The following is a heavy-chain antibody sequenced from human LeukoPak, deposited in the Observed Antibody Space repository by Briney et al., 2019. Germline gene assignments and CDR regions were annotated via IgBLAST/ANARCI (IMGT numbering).Heavy chain of an antibody. CDR3: ARDGTAAGLYFDL. Sequence: GGSLRLSCEVSGFTFTDYWMNWVRQAPGKGPEWVASIRQHGSEKTYVDSVKGRFTISRDNTKNSLSLQLNGLRAEDTAVYYCARDGTAAGLYFDLWGQGTLVTVSS. J-gene: IGHJ4*01. V-gene: IGHV3-7*01. CDR1: GFTFTDYW. CDR2: IRQHGSEK. D-gene: IGHD6-13*01.